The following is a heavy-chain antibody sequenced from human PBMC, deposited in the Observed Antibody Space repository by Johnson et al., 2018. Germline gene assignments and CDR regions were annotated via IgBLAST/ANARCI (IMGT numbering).Heavy chain of an antibody. J-gene: IGHJ3*02. CDR2: ISYDGSNK. Sequence: QVQLVESGGGVVQPGRSLRLSCAASGFTFSSYGMHWVRQAPGKGLEWVAVISYDGSNKYYADPVKGRFPISRDNSKNTLYLQMNSLRAEDTAVYYGAREMWMVSAFDIWGQGTMVTVSS. CDR3: AREMWMVSAFDI. V-gene: IGHV3-30*03. D-gene: IGHD5-18*01. CDR1: GFTFSSYG.